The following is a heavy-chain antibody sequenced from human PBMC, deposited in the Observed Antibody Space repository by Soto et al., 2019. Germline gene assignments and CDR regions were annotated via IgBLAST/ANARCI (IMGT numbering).Heavy chain of an antibody. Sequence: GGSLRLSCADSGFTFTDYGMHWVRQAPGKGLEWVAVISYDGSNKNYADSVKGRFTISRDNSKNTLCLQMNSLRAEDTAVYYCAKDTYYHDSSGYYVFDYWGQGTLVTVSS. CDR2: ISYDGSNK. V-gene: IGHV3-30*18. CDR1: GFTFTDYG. CDR3: AKDTYYHDSSGYYVFDY. J-gene: IGHJ4*02. D-gene: IGHD3-22*01.